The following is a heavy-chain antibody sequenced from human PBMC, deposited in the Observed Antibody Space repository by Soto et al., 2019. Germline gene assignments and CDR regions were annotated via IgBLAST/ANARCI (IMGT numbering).Heavy chain of an antibody. D-gene: IGHD3-22*01. CDR3: ARAKTYYYDSSGSDYFDY. Sequence: QVQLVQSGAEVKKTGASVKVSCKASGYTFTSYGISWVRQAPGQGLEWMGWISAYNGNTNYAQKLQGRVTMTTDTSTSTAYMELRSLRSDDTAVYYCARAKTYYYDSSGSDYFDYWGQGTLVTVSS. CDR2: ISAYNGNT. CDR1: GYTFTSYG. V-gene: IGHV1-18*01. J-gene: IGHJ4*02.